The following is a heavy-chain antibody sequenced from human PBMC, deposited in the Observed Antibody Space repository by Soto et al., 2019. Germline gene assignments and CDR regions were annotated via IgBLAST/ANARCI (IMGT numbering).Heavy chain of an antibody. J-gene: IGHJ6*02. CDR1: GFTFSSFS. CDR2: ISSSSSYI. V-gene: IGHV3-21*01. Sequence: GSLRLFCAASGFTFSSFSMNWVRQAPGKGLEWVSSISSSSSYIYYADSVKGRFTISRDNAKNSLYLQMNSLRAEDTAVYYCAREEGYYYDSSGYRPRSDYYYGMDVWGQGTTVTVSS. D-gene: IGHD3-22*01. CDR3: AREEGYYYDSSGYRPRSDYYYGMDV.